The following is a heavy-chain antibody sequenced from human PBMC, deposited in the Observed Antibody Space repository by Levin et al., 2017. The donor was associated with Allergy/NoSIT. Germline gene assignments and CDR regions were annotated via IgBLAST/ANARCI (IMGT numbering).Heavy chain of an antibody. V-gene: IGHV1-69*13. CDR1: GGTFSSYA. J-gene: IGHJ4*02. CDR3: ASTVAVATTHFDY. D-gene: IGHD5-12*01. CDR2: IIPIFGTA. Sequence: SVKVSCKASGGTFSSYAISWVRQAPGQGLEWMGGIIPIFGTANYAQKFQGRVTITADESTSTAYMELSSLRSEDTAVYYCASTVAVATTHFDYWGQGTLVTVSS.